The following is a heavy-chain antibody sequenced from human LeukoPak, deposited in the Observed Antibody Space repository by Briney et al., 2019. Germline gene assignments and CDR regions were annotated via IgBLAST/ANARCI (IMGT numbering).Heavy chain of an antibody. Sequence: SSETLSLTCTVSGGSISSNTYYWGWIRQPPGKGLEWIGSIYYSGSTYYNPSLKSRVTISVDTSKNQFSLKLSSVTAADTAVYYCARARWLEYYFDYWGQGTLVTVSS. CDR2: IYYSGST. V-gene: IGHV4-39*07. CDR3: ARARWLEYYFDY. CDR1: GGSISSNTYY. D-gene: IGHD6-19*01. J-gene: IGHJ4*02.